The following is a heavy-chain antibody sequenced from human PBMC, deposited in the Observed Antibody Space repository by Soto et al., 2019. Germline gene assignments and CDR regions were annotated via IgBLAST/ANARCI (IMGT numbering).Heavy chain of an antibody. Sequence: SETLSLTCTVSGGSLSSYYWTWIRQPPGKGLEWIGYVYYSGNTNYNPSLKSRVTISVDTSKNQFSLKLSSVTAADTAVYYCARDRLTMVRGVIGYYYYGMDVWGQGTTVTVSS. J-gene: IGHJ6*02. V-gene: IGHV4-59*01. D-gene: IGHD3-10*01. CDR1: GGSLSSYY. CDR3: ARDRLTMVRGVIGYYYYGMDV. CDR2: VYYSGNT.